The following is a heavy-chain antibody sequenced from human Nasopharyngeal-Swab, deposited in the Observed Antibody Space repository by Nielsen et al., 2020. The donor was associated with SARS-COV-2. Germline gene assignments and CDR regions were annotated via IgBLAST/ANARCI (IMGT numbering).Heavy chain of an antibody. J-gene: IGHJ4*02. CDR3: ARVGATNRNYFDY. CDR2: INPNSGGT. Sequence: ASVKVSCKASGYTFTGYYMHWVRQAPGQGLEWMGRINPNSGGTNYAQKFQGRVTMTRDTSISTAYMELSRLRSDDTAVYYCARVGATNRNYFDYWGQGTLVTVSS. CDR1: GYTFTGYY. V-gene: IGHV1-2*06. D-gene: IGHD1-26*01.